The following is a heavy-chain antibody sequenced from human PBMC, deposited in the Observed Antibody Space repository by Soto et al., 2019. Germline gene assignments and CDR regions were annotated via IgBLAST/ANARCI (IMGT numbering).Heavy chain of an antibody. D-gene: IGHD4-4*01. V-gene: IGHV1-3*01. Sequence: GASVKVSCKASGYTFTSYDMHWVRQAPGQRLEWMGWINAGNGNTKYSQKFQGRVTITRDTSASTAYMELSSLRSEDTAVYYCARQTTVNYYYYYGMDVWGQGTTVTVSS. CDR2: INAGNGNT. CDR1: GYTFTSYD. J-gene: IGHJ6*02. CDR3: ARQTTVNYYYYYGMDV.